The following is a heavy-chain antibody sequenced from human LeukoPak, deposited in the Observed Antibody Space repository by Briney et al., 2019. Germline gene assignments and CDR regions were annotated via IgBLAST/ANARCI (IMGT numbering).Heavy chain of an antibody. Sequence: PGGSLRLSCAASGFTVSSNHMSWVRQAPGKGLEWVSVIYSGGSTYYADYVKGRFTISRANTKNTLYLQMNSLSAEDTAVYYCARKYCSGGSCYWVVDYWGQGTLVTVSS. V-gene: IGHV3-53*01. CDR1: GFTVSSNH. CDR3: ARKYCSGGSCYWVVDY. CDR2: IYSGGST. J-gene: IGHJ4*02. D-gene: IGHD2-15*01.